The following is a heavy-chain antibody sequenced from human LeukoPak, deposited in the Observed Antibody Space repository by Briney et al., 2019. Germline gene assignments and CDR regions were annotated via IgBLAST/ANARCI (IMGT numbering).Heavy chain of an antibody. CDR1: GFTFSSYW. J-gene: IGHJ6*03. CDR2: IKQDGSEK. Sequence: QAGGSLRLSCAASGFTFSSYWMSWVRQAPGKGLEWVANIKQDGSEKYYVDSVKGRFTISRDNAKNSLYLQMNSLRAEDTAVYYCARVHLGLGVIKYFYYYYYMDVWGKGTTVTISS. V-gene: IGHV3-7*01. CDR3: ARVHLGLGVIKYFYYYYYMDV. D-gene: IGHD3-10*01.